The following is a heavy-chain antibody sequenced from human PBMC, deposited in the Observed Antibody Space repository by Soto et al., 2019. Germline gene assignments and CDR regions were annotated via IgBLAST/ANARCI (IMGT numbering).Heavy chain of an antibody. D-gene: IGHD3-22*01. J-gene: IGHJ5*02. V-gene: IGHV3-33*01. Sequence: QVQLVESGGGVVQPGRSLRLSCAASGFIFSSYGMHWVRQAPGKGLEWVAVIWYDGSNKYYADSVKGRFTISRDNSKNTLYLQMNSLRAEDTAVYYCAREVVITTDWFDPWGQGTLVTVSS. CDR2: IWYDGSNK. CDR1: GFIFSSYG. CDR3: AREVVITTDWFDP.